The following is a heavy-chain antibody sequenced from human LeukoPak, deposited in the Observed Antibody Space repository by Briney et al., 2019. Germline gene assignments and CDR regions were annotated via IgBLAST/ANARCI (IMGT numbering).Heavy chain of an antibody. CDR1: GASVSSGGFY. D-gene: IGHD4-11*01. CDR3: AREGRYSGRYFDS. CDR2: IYYSGKT. J-gene: IGHJ4*02. Sequence: SETLSLTCTVPGASVSSGGFYWSWIRQPPGKGLEWIGCIYYSGKTDYNPSLKSRVTISVDRSKNQFSLKVTSVTAVDTAVYYCAREGRYSGRYFDSWGQGTLVTVSS. V-gene: IGHV4-30-2*01.